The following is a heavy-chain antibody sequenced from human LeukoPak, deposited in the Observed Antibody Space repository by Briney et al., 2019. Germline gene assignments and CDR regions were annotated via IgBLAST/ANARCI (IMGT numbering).Heavy chain of an antibody. J-gene: IGHJ4*02. D-gene: IGHD3-10*01. V-gene: IGHV3-48*03. CDR1: GFTFSSYE. CDR3: SKSSGFHDY. Sequence: PGGSLRLSCAASGFTFSSYEMNWVRQAPGKGLEWVSYISSSGSTIYYADSVKGRFTISRDNSKNTLYLQMNSLRAEDTAVYYCSKSSGFHDYWGQGTLVTVSS. CDR2: ISSSGSTI.